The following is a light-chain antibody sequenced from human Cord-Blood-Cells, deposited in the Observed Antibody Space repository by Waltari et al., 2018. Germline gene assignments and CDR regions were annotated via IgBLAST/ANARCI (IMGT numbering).Light chain of an antibody. CDR1: QSVLYSSHNKTY. V-gene: IGKV4-1*01. Sequence: DIVMTQSPDSLAVSLGERATINCKSSQSVLYSSHNKTYLSWYQQKPGQPPKLLIYWASTRESGVPDRFSGSGSGTDFTLTISSLQAEDVAVYYCQQYYSTPPYTFGQGTKLEIK. J-gene: IGKJ2*01. CDR3: QQYYSTPPYT. CDR2: WAS.